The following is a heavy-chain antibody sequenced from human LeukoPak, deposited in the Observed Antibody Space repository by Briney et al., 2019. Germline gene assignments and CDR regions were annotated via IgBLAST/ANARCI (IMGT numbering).Heavy chain of an antibody. CDR2: ISYDGSNK. J-gene: IGHJ4*02. Sequence: GGSLRLSCAASGFTFSSYAMHWVRQAPGKGLEWVAVISYDGSNKYYADSVKGRFTISRDNSKNTLYLQMNSLRAEDTAVYYCARDRSREVDYWGQGTLVTSPQ. D-gene: IGHD1-26*01. V-gene: IGHV3-30-3*01. CDR1: GFTFSSYA. CDR3: ARDRSREVDY.